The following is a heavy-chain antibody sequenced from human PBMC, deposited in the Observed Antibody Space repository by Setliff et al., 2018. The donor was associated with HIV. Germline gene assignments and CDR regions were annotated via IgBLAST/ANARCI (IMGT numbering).Heavy chain of an antibody. Sequence: SETLSLTCAVYSGFFSGYRWTWIRQPPGKGLEGIGEINHRGSTTYNPSLRSRVTISVDTSKNQFSLKLNSVTAADTAVYYCARGDYYDSTGYEGLDSWGRGTLVTVSS. CDR3: ARGDYYDSTGYEGLDS. CDR1: SGFFSGYR. CDR2: INHRGST. J-gene: IGHJ4*02. V-gene: IGHV4-34*01. D-gene: IGHD3-22*01.